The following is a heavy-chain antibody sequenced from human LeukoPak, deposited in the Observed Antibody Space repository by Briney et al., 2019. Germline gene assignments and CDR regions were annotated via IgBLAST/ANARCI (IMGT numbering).Heavy chain of an antibody. D-gene: IGHD5-18*01. V-gene: IGHV3-53*04. CDR2: IYSGGTT. CDR3: ARVDTVMAYYFDL. J-gene: IGHJ4*02. Sequence: GGSLRLSCAASGFTISTNCMTWVRQAPGKGLEWVSTIYSGGTTYYADSVMGRFTISRHNSRNTLYLQMNSLRAEDTAVYYCARVDTVMAYYFDLWGQGALVTVSS. CDR1: GFTISTNC.